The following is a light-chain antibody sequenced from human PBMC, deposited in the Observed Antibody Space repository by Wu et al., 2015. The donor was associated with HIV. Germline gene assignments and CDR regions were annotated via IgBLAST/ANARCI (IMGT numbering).Light chain of an antibody. V-gene: IGKV3-11*01. CDR1: QSISSS. J-gene: IGKJ5*01. CDR3: QHRFNWPLI. CDR2: DAS. Sequence: EIVLTQSPATLSLSPGERATLSCRASQSISSSLAWYQQKPGQAPRLLIYDASDKATGISARFSGSGSGTDFTLTISSLEPEDFAIYYCQHRFNWPLIFGQGTRLEIK.